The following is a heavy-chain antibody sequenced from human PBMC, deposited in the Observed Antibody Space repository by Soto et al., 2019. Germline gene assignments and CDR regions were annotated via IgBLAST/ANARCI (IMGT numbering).Heavy chain of an antibody. CDR2: INPSGGST. Sequence: QVQLAQSGAEVKKPGASVKVSCKASGYTFTSYYMHWVRQAPGQGLEWMGIINPSGGSTSYAQKFQGRVTMTRGTSTSTVYMELSSLRSEDTAVYYCASGARFPQGTMDVWGKGTTVTVSS. V-gene: IGHV1-46*03. D-gene: IGHD3-3*01. J-gene: IGHJ6*03. CDR3: ASGARFPQGTMDV. CDR1: GYTFTSYY.